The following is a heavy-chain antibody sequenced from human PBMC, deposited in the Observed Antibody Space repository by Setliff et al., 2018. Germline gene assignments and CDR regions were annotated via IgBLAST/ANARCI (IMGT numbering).Heavy chain of an antibody. CDR1: GITFSSYT. V-gene: IGHV3-23*01. Sequence: GGSLRLSCAASGITFSSYTMSWVRQTPGKGLEWVSSVRAGGGSTFYADSVKGRFTLSRDDSKNTAYLQMNSLKTEDTAVYYCTRQASPHPDSSGYYYDLRFYYYMDVWGKGTTVTVSS. D-gene: IGHD3-22*01. J-gene: IGHJ6*03. CDR2: VRAGGGST. CDR3: TRQASPHPDSSGYYYDLRFYYYMDV.